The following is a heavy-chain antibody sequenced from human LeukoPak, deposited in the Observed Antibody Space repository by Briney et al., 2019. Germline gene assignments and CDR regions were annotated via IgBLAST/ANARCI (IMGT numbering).Heavy chain of an antibody. CDR3: ARVLFVAVASPLDY. V-gene: IGHV1-69*04. CDR1: GGTFSSYA. Sequence: GASVKVSCKASGGTFSSYAISWVRQAPGQGLEWMGRIIPILGIANYAQKFQGRVTITADKSTSTAYMELSSLRSEDTAVYYCARVLFVAVASPLDYWGQGTLVTVSS. D-gene: IGHD6-19*01. CDR2: IIPILGIA. J-gene: IGHJ4*02.